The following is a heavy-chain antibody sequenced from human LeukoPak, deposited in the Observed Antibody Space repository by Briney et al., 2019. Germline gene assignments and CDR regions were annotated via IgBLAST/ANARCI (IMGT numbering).Heavy chain of an antibody. Sequence: GGSLRLSRAASGFTFSTYEMNWVRQAPGKGLEWVSYISSGDNIMFYADSVKGRFIISRDNAKNSLYLQMNSLRAEDTAVYYCARGVTLDYWGQGTLVTVSS. D-gene: IGHD2-21*02. J-gene: IGHJ4*02. CDR3: ARGVTLDY. CDR2: ISSGDNIM. CDR1: GFTFSTYE. V-gene: IGHV3-48*03.